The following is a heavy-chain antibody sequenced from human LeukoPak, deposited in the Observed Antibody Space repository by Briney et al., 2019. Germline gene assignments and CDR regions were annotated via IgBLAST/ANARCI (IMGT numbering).Heavy chain of an antibody. V-gene: IGHV1-46*01. CDR1: GYTFIRYY. CDR2: INPSGGGT. Sequence: ASVKVSCKASGYTFIRYYMHWVRQAPGQGLEWMGTINPSGGGTSYAQKFQGRVTMTSDTSTTTVYMELSGLRFDDTAVYYCARGGSRSSGAFDIWGQGTMVTVSS. D-gene: IGHD6-13*01. CDR3: ARGGSRSSGAFDI. J-gene: IGHJ3*02.